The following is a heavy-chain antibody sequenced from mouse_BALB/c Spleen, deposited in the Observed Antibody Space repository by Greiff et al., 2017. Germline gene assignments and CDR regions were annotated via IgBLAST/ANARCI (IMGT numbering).Heavy chain of an antibody. J-gene: IGHJ4*01. D-gene: IGHD2-3*01. CDR1: GYTFTSYW. CDR2: IYPSDSYT. V-gene: IGHV1-69*02. Sequence: QVQLQQPGAELVRPGASVKLSCKASGYTFTSYWINWVKQRPGQGLEWIGNIYPSDSYTNYNQKFKDKATLTVDKSSSTAYMQLSSPTSEDSAVYYCTRGGWLLRGIGMDYWGQGTSVTVSS. CDR3: TRGGWLLRGIGMDY.